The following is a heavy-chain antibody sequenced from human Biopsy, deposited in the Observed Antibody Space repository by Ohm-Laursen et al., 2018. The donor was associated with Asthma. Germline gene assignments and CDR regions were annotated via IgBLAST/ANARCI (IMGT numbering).Heavy chain of an antibody. D-gene: IGHD1-26*01. CDR1: GFTFSNYG. CDR3: AKDVFPGWELRRGPDY. CDR2: TSFDGSNK. J-gene: IGHJ4*02. V-gene: IGHV3-30*18. Sequence: SLRLSCAASGFTFSNYGMHWVRQAPGKGLDWVAVTSFDGSNKNYTDSVKGRFTISRDNSRNTLHLQMNSLRAEDTAVYYCAKDVFPGWELRRGPDYWGQGTLVTVSS.